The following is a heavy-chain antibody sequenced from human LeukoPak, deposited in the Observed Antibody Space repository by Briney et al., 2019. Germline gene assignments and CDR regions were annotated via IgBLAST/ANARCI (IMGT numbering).Heavy chain of an antibody. CDR2: ISGGGGST. V-gene: IGHV3-23*01. CDR1: GFTFSSYW. Sequence: GGSLRLSCAASGFTFSSYWMHWVRQAPGKGLEWVSTISGGGGSTYYADSVKGRFTISRDNSKNTLYLQVNSLRAEDTAVYYCAKGGKWDVTPFDYWGQGTLVTVSS. D-gene: IGHD1-26*01. J-gene: IGHJ4*02. CDR3: AKGGKWDVTPFDY.